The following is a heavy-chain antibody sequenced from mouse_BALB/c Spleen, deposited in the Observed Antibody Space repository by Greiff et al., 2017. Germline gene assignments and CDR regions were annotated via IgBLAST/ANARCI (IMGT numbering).Heavy chain of an antibody. D-gene: IGHD1-1*01. V-gene: IGHV1S29*02. J-gene: IGHJ1*01. CDR2: IYPYNGGT. CDR3: ARSLYYGYWYFDV. CDR1: GYTFTDYN. Sequence: VQLQQSGPELVKPGASVKISCKASGYTFTDYNMHWVKQSHGKSLEWIGYIYPYNGGTGYNQKFKSKATLTVDNSSSTAYMELRSLTSEDSAVYYCARSLYYGYWYFDVWGAGTTVTVSS.